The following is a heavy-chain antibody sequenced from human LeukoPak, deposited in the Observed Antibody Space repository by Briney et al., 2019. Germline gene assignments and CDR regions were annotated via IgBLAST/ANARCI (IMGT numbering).Heavy chain of an antibody. CDR3: AKDISTTYYDILTGFDY. Sequence: GGSLRLSCAASGFTFSTYAMSWVRQAPGKGLEWVSLIGGSDGRTRYADSVKGRFTISRDNSKNTLYLQMNSLRAEDTAVYYCAKDISTTYYDILTGFDYWGQGTLVTVSS. CDR2: IGGSDGRT. J-gene: IGHJ4*02. CDR1: GFTFSTYA. V-gene: IGHV3-23*01. D-gene: IGHD3-9*01.